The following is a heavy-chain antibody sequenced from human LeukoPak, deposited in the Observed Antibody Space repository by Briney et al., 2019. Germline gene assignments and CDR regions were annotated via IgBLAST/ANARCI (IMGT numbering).Heavy chain of an antibody. CDR2: IYYSGST. Sequence: SETLSLTCTVSGGSISSYYWSWIRQPPGKGLEWIGYIYYSGSTNYNPSLKSRVTISVDTSKNQFSLKLSSVTAADTAMYYCAREPGIAALDYWGQGTLVTVSS. CDR3: AREPGIAALDY. J-gene: IGHJ4*02. CDR1: GGSISSYY. V-gene: IGHV4-59*01. D-gene: IGHD6-13*01.